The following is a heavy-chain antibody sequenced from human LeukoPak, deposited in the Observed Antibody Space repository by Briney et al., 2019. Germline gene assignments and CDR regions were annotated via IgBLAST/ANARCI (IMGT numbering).Heavy chain of an antibody. Sequence: GESLKISCKGSGYSFTSYWIGWVRQMPGKGLEWMGIIYPGDSDTRYSPSFQGQVTISADKSISTAYLQWSSLKASDTAMYYCARGSDCSSTSCYAVFDYWGQGTLVTVSS. CDR1: GYSFTSYW. CDR2: IYPGDSDT. V-gene: IGHV5-51*01. D-gene: IGHD2-2*01. CDR3: ARGSDCSSTSCYAVFDY. J-gene: IGHJ4*02.